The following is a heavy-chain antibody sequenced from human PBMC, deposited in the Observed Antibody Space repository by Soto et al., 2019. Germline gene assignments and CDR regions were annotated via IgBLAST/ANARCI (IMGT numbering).Heavy chain of an antibody. V-gene: IGHV1-69*13. CDR3: AIVVPAASYYYYGMDV. Sequence: SVKVSCKASGYTFTSYDINWVRQAPGQGLEWMGGIIPIFGTANYAQKFQGRVTITADESTSTAYMELSSLRSEDTAVYYCAIVVPAASYYYYGMDVWGQGTTVTVSS. CDR2: IIPIFGTA. CDR1: GYTFTSYD. D-gene: IGHD2-2*01. J-gene: IGHJ6*02.